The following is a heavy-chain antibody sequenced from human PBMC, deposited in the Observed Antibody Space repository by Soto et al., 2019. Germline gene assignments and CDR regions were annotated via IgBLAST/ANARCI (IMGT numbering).Heavy chain of an antibody. D-gene: IGHD2-2*01. CDR1: GDSVXSYSAA. J-gene: IGHJ5*01. CDR3: VRERKYQLLSWYWFDS. Sequence: SQTLSITCDISGDSVXSYSAAWNWIRQSPSRGFEWLGRTYYRSKWYNDYAVSVKSRITINPDTSKNQLSLQLNSVTPEDTAVYYCVRERKYQLLSWYWFDSCGQGALVTVSS. V-gene: IGHV6-1*01. CDR2: TYYRSKWYN.